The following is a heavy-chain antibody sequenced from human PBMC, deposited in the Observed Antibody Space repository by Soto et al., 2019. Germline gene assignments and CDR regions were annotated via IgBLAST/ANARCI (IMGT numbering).Heavy chain of an antibody. CDR1: GVSFSGYY. J-gene: IGHJ4*02. CDR2: INHSGST. Sequence: SETLSLTCAVYGVSFSGYYWSWIRQPPGKGLEWIGEINHSGSTNYNPSLKSRVTISVDTSKNQFSLKLSSVTAADTAVYYCARGIAAAGSDFDYWGQGTLVTVSS. CDR3: ARGIAAAGSDFDY. D-gene: IGHD6-13*01. V-gene: IGHV4-34*01.